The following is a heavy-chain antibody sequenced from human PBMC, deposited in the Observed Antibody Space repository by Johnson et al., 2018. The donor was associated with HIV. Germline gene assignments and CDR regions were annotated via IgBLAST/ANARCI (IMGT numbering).Heavy chain of an antibody. V-gene: IGHV3-13*01. CDR1: GFTFSSYD. Sequence: VQLVESGGGLVQPGGSLRLSCAASGFTFSSYDMHWVRQATGKGLEWVSAIGTAGDTYYADSVKGRFTISRDNAKNSLYLQMNSLRAEDTAVYYCARGDGYRRAFDIWGQGTMVTVSS. CDR3: ARGDGYRRAFDI. D-gene: IGHD1-1*01. J-gene: IGHJ3*02. CDR2: IGTAGDT.